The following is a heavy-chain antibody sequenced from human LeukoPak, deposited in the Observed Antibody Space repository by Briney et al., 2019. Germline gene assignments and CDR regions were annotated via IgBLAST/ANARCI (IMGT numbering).Heavy chain of an antibody. CDR3: ARDAEYYYGSGSYSSGIDV. Sequence: SETLSLTCTVSGGSIRSGGYYWSWIRQHPGKGLEWIGYMYYSGITYYNPSLKSRVTISADTSKNQFSLKLSSVIAADTAVYYCARDAEYYYGSGSYSSGIDVWGQGTTVTVSS. CDR1: GGSIRSGGYY. V-gene: IGHV4-31*03. CDR2: MYYSGIT. J-gene: IGHJ6*02. D-gene: IGHD3-10*01.